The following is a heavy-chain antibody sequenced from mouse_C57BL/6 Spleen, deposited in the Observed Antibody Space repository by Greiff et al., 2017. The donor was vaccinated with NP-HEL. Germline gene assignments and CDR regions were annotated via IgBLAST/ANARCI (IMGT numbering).Heavy chain of an antibody. CDR3: ARAYYYGSSYGYFDV. CDR1: GFTFCDYG. V-gene: IGHV5-17*01. Sequence: EVKVVEPGGGLVKPGGSLKLSCAASGFTFCDYGMHWVRQAPEKGLEWVAYISSGSSTIYYADTVKGRCTISRDNAKNTLFLQMTSLRSEDTAMYYCARAYYYGSSYGYFDVWGTGTTVTVSS. D-gene: IGHD1-1*01. CDR2: ISSGSSTI. J-gene: IGHJ1*03.